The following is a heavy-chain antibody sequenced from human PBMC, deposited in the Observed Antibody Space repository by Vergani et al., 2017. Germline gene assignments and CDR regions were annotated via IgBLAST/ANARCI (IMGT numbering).Heavy chain of an antibody. CDR2: ISSGGGDR. V-gene: IGHV3-23*01. Sequence: EVQLLESGGGLVQPGGSRRLSCAGAGFTFDTYTMAYVRQAPGKGLEWVATISSGGGDRFYADSVKGRFTLSRDNSKNTLCLQMNSLKDEDTAVYYCTTSWGLYCLHGEYFQYWGRGTLVSVSS. CDR1: GFTFDTYT. J-gene: IGHJ1*01. CDR3: TTSWGLYCLHGEYFQY. D-gene: IGHD2-21*01.